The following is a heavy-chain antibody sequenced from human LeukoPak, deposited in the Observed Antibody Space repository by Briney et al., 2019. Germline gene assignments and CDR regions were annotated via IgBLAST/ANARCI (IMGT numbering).Heavy chain of an antibody. CDR2: ISPSGGST. J-gene: IGHJ6*03. D-gene: IGHD1/OR15-1a*01. Sequence: ASVKVSCKAFGYTFTSNYMHWVRQAPGQGPEWMGVISPSGGSTTYAQKFQGRVTMTRDTSISTAYMELSRLRSDDTAVYYCARDGSNWNISRWYYYYYMDVWGKGTTVTVSS. CDR3: ARDGSNWNISRWYYYYYMDV. V-gene: IGHV1-2*02. CDR1: GYTFTSNY.